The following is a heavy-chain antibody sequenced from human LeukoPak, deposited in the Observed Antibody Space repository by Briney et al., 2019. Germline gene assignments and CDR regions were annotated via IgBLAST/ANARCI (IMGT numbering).Heavy chain of an antibody. D-gene: IGHD1-26*01. V-gene: IGHV3-48*01. J-gene: IGHJ4*02. CDR2: ISSSGTGI. CDR1: GFTFNRYS. CDR3: AASYSETQLYYFDY. Sequence: GGSLRLSCAASGFTFNRYSMNWVRQAPGKGLEWVAYISSSGTGIYYADSVEGRFAISRDNAKNSVYLQMNSLRGGDTAVYHCAASYSETQLYYFDYWGQGNLVTVSS.